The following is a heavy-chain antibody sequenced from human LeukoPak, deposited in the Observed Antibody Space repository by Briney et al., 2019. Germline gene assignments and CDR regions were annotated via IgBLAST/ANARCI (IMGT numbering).Heavy chain of an antibody. CDR1: GDSISSSSYY. V-gene: IGHV4-39*07. D-gene: IGHD2-15*01. Sequence: SETLSLTCTVSGDSISSSSYYWGWIRQPPGKGLGWIGSFSYSGSTYYNPSLKSRVTISVDTSKNQFSLKLSSVTAADTAVYYCARDRTVVVVVAATQAHWFDPWGQGTLVTVSS. CDR3: ARDRTVVVVVAATQAHWFDP. J-gene: IGHJ5*02. CDR2: FSYSGST.